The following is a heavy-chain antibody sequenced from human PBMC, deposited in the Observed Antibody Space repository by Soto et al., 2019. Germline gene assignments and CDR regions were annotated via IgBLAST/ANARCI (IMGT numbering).Heavy chain of an antibody. CDR3: ARLLNTATVTDPDY. J-gene: IGHJ4*02. CDR2: IYPGDSDT. Sequence: EVQLVQAGAEVKKPGESLKISCKASGYSFTSYWIAWLRQMPGKGLEGMGIIYPGDSDTRYRTSFQGQVTISADKSISTAYLQWSSLKASDIAMYYCARLLNTATVTDPDYWGQGTLVTVSS. V-gene: IGHV5-51*01. CDR1: GYSFTSYW. D-gene: IGHD5-18*01.